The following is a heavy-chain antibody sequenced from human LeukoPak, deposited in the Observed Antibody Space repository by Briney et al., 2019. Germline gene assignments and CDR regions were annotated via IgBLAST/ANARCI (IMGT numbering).Heavy chain of an antibody. J-gene: IGHJ1*01. CDR1: GYTFTSYY. D-gene: IGHD2-21*02. CDR2: INPSGGST. Sequence: ASVKLSCKASGYTFTSYYMHWVRQAPGQGLERMGIINPSGGSTSYAQKFQGRVTMTRDTSTSTVYMELSSLRSEDTAVYYCARVVGPYCGGDCYSGYFQHWGQGTLVTVSS. CDR3: ARVVGPYCGGDCYSGYFQH. V-gene: IGHV1-46*01.